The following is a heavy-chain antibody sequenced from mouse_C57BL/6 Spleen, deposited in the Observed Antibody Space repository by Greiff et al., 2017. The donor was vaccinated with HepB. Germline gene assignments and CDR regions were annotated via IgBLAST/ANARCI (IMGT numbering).Heavy chain of an antibody. J-gene: IGHJ1*03. CDR2: SLPGSGST. CDR1: GYTFTGFW. D-gene: IGHD2-3*01. V-gene: IGHV1-9*01. CDR3: ARCGYYVSYWYFDV. Sequence: QVQLKESGAELMKSGASVKLSCKATGYTFTGFWIEWVKQRPGHGLEWIAESLPGSGSTTYNENFKGKATFTADTASNTAYLQLSSLTTEDSAIYYCARCGYYVSYWYFDVWGTGTTVTVSS.